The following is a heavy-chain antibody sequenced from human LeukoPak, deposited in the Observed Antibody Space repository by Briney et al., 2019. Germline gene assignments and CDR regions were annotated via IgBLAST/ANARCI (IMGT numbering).Heavy chain of an antibody. J-gene: IGHJ5*02. CDR1: GFTFSSNW. V-gene: IGHV3-74*01. CDR2: IDSDGSST. CDR3: AKEGGDVLRFLEWLSNWFDP. D-gene: IGHD3-3*01. Sequence: HSGGSLRLSCAASGFTFSSNWMHWVRQAPGKGLVWVSRIDSDGSSTSYADSVKGRFTISRDNAKNTLYLQMNSLRAEDTAVYYCAKEGGDVLRFLEWLSNWFDPWGQGTLVTVSS.